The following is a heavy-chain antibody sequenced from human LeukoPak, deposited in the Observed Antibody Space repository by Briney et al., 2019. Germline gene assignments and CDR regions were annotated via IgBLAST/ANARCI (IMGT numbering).Heavy chain of an antibody. V-gene: IGHV4-34*01. CDR3: ARHSIAAAGNNWFDP. CDR1: GGSFSGYY. J-gene: IGHJ5*02. Sequence: SETLSLTCAVYGGSFSGYYWSWIRQPPGKGLEWIGEINHSGSTNYNPSLKSRVTMSVDTSKNQFSLKLSSVTAADTAVYYCARHSIAAAGNNWFDPWGQGTLVTVSS. CDR2: INHSGST. D-gene: IGHD6-13*01.